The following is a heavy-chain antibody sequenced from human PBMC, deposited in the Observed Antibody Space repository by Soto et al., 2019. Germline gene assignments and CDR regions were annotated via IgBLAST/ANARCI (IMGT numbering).Heavy chain of an antibody. D-gene: IGHD3-3*01. CDR3: ARLRYDGNSPSFDP. J-gene: IGHJ5*02. CDR1: GFSLSNPKMG. V-gene: IGHV4-30-4*08. Sequence: ETLTLTCAVSGFSLSNPKMGVSWVRQPPGKGLEWIGYIYYSGSTYYNPSLKSRVTISVDTSKNQFSLKLSSVTAADTAVYSCARLRYDGNSPSFDPWGQGTLVTVSS. CDR2: IYYSGST.